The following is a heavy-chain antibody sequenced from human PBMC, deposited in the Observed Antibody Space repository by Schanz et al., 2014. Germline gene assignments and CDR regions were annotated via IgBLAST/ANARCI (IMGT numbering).Heavy chain of an antibody. Sequence: EVQLLESGGGLVQPGGSLRLSCEASGFSFGNYGMSWVRQAPGKGLEWVSLISDSGDTAYYADSVKGRFTISRDNSKNTLYLQMNSLRPEDTAVYYCAKYRGYYRVSGSYRELEYWGQGTLVTVSS. V-gene: IGHV3-23*01. CDR1: GFSFGNYG. CDR2: ISDSGDTA. J-gene: IGHJ4*02. D-gene: IGHD3-10*01. CDR3: AKYRGYYRVSGSYRELEY.